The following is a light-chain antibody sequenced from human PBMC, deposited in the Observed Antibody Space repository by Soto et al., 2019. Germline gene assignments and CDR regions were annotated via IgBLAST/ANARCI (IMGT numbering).Light chain of an antibody. Sequence: DIQMTQSPSSLSPSVGDRVTITCRASQDITSYLAWYQQIPGKVPKLLIYAASTLQSGVPSRFSGSGSGTDFTLTISSLQPEDVATYYCLGYDSAPTWTFGQGTRVEIK. CDR3: LGYDSAPTWT. V-gene: IGKV1-27*01. CDR2: AAS. CDR1: QDITSY. J-gene: IGKJ1*01.